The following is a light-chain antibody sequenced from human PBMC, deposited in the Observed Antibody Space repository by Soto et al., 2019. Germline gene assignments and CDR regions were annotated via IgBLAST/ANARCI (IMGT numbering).Light chain of an antibody. CDR1: SNDVGGYNY. J-gene: IGLJ3*02. CDR2: DVS. V-gene: IGLV2-14*01. CDR3: SSYTSSSPWV. Sequence: QSALTQPASVSGSPGQSITISCTGTSNDVGGYNYVSWYQQHPGKAPKLIIYDVSNRPSGVSNRFSGSKSGNTASLTISGLQAEDEADYYCSSYTSSSPWVFGGGTKLTVL.